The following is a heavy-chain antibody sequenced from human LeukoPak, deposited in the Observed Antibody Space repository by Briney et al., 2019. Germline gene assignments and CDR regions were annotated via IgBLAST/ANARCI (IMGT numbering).Heavy chain of an antibody. J-gene: IGHJ4*02. CDR1: GFAFSSYA. CDR2: SSGSGDIT. D-gene: IGHD1-26*01. V-gene: IGHV3-23*01. CDR3: AKGERYSGSRFDY. Sequence: GGSLRLSCAASGFAFSSYAMTWVRQAPGKGLEWVSVSSGSGDITFYADSVKGRFTVSRDNSKNTLDLQMNSLRAEDTAVYYCAKGERYSGSRFDYWGQGTLVTVSS.